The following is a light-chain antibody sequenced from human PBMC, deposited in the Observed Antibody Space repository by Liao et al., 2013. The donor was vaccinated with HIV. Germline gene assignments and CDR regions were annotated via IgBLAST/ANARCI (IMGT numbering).Light chain of an antibody. Sequence: SYELTQPPSVSVAPGKTARITCGGSNIGTKSVHWYQQKPGQAPVLVIYYDSDRPSGIPERFSGSNSGNTATLTISRVEAGDEADYYCQVWDSNSESPVFGTGTKVTVL. CDR3: QVWDSNSESPV. J-gene: IGLJ1*01. CDR2: YDS. CDR1: NIGTKS. V-gene: IGLV3-21*01.